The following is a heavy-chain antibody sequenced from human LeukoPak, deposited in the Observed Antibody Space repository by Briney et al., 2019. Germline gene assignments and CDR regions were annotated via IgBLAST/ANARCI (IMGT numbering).Heavy chain of an antibody. CDR1: GFTFSSYG. CDR3: AKDLGYDSSGYIEAFDY. V-gene: IGHV3-30*18. D-gene: IGHD3-22*01. CDR2: ISYDGSNK. J-gene: IGHJ4*02. Sequence: GGSLRLSCAASGFTFSSYGMHWVRQAPGKGLEWVAVISYDGSNKYYADSVKGRFTISRDNSKNTLYLQMNSLRAEDTAVYYCAKDLGYDSSGYIEAFDYWGQETLVTVSS.